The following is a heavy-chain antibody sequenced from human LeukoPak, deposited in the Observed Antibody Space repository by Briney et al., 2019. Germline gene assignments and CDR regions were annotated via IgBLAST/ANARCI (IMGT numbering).Heavy chain of an antibody. Sequence: GGSLRLSCVASGFTFSTYGMHWVRQPPGKGLEWVAVISYDGSNKYYADSVKGRFTISRDNSKNTLYLQMNSLRVEDTAVYYCAKDGAAMWLVYYMDVWGKGTTVTVSS. CDR1: GFTFSTYG. CDR3: AKDGAAMWLVYYMDV. D-gene: IGHD6-19*01. V-gene: IGHV3-30*18. J-gene: IGHJ6*03. CDR2: ISYDGSNK.